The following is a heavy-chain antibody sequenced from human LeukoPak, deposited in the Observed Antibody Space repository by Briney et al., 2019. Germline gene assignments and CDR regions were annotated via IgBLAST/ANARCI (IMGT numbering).Heavy chain of an antibody. V-gene: IGHV4-34*01. CDR3: ASGLAIFGLYYYYYGMDV. CDR2: INHSGST. Sequence: SETLSLTCTVSGGSISSYYWSWIRQPPGKGLEWIGEINHSGSTNYNPSLKSRVTISVDTSKNQFSLKLSSVTAADTAVYYCASGLAIFGLYYYYYGMDVWGQGTTVTVSS. CDR1: GGSISSYY. D-gene: IGHD3/OR15-3a*01. J-gene: IGHJ6*02.